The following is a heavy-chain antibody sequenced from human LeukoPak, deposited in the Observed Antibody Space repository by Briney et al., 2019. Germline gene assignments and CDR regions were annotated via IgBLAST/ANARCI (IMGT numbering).Heavy chain of an antibody. J-gene: IGHJ4*02. CDR2: IYHSGST. CDR3: ARGKYQPIVVVPAALEY. Sequence: SETLSLTCAVSGGSISSGGYSWSWIRQPPGKGLEWIGYIYHSGSTYYNPSLKSRVTISVDTSKNQFSLKLSSVTAADTAVYYCARGKYQPIVVVPAALEYWGQGTLVTVSS. CDR1: GGSISSGGYS. V-gene: IGHV4-30-2*01. D-gene: IGHD2-2*01.